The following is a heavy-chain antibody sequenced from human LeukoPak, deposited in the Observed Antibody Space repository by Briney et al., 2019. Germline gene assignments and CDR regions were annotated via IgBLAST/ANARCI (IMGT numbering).Heavy chain of an antibody. CDR1: GGSISSGGYY. CDR3: ARVGGVTAINWFDP. D-gene: IGHD2-21*02. V-gene: IGHV4-31*03. CDR2: IYYSGST. J-gene: IGHJ5*02. Sequence: SETLSLTCTVSGGSISSGGYYWSWIRRHPGKGLEWIGYIYYSGSTYYNPSLKSRVTISVDTSKNQFSLKLSSVTAADTAVYYCARVGGVTAINWFDPWGQGTLVTVSS.